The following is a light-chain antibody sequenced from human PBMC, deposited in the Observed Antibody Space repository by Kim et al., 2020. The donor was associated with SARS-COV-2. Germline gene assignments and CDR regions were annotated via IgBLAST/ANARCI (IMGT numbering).Light chain of an antibody. J-gene: IGKJ5*01. CDR2: DTS. Sequence: VSPGERATLSCRASQSVSSNYVSWYQQTAGQAPRLLIYDTSTRATGIPDMFSGSGSGTDFTLTISRLEPEDFAVYYCQQYGSLITFGQGTRLEIK. CDR3: QQYGSLIT. CDR1: QSVSSNY. V-gene: IGKV3-20*01.